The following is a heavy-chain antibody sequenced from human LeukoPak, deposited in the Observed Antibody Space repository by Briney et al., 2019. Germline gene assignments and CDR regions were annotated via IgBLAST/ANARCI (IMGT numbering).Heavy chain of an antibody. D-gene: IGHD3-16*01. CDR1: GFTFSNYA. CDR2: ISGSGGST. CDR3: ADMGDFDY. Sequence: GGSLRLSXAASGFTFSNYAMSWVRQAPGKGLEWVSAISGSGGSTYYADSVKGRFTFSRDNSKNTLYLQMNSLRAEDTAVYYCADMGDFDYWGQGTLVTVSS. J-gene: IGHJ4*02. V-gene: IGHV3-23*01.